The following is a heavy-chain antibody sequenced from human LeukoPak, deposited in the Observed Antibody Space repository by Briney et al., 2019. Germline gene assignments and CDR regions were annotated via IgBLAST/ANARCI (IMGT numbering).Heavy chain of an antibody. CDR3: AKASPTHYYFGY. Sequence: GGSLRLSCAASGFTFSSYNMNWVRQAPGKGLEWASYISSSSSITYYADSVKGRFTISRDNSKNTLYLQMNSLRAGDTAVYYCAKASPTHYYFGYWGQGTLVTVSS. V-gene: IGHV3-48*01. CDR2: ISSSSSIT. J-gene: IGHJ4*02. CDR1: GFTFSSYN.